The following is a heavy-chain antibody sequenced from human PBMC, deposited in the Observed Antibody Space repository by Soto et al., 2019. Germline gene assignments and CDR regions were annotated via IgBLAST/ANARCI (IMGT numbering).Heavy chain of an antibody. CDR3: ARGSGDGYNYAYFDY. J-gene: IGHJ4*02. D-gene: IGHD5-12*01. Sequence: EASVKVSCKASGGTFSSYAISWVRQAPGQGLEWMGGIIPIFGTANYAQKFQGRVTITADESTSTAYMELSSLRSEDTAVYYCARGSGDGYNYAYFDYWGQGTLVTVSS. CDR1: GGTFSSYA. V-gene: IGHV1-69*13. CDR2: IIPIFGTA.